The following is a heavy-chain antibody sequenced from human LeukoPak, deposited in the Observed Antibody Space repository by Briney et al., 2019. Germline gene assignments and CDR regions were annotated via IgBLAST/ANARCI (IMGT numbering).Heavy chain of an antibody. J-gene: IGHJ4*02. CDR3: ARANYDSSGYYFFDY. CDR1: GFTFSSHW. V-gene: IGHV3-74*01. D-gene: IGHD3-22*01. Sequence: GGSLRLSCAASGFTFSSHWMHWVRQAPGKGLVWVSHINSDGGRTGYADSVKGRFTISRDNAKNTLYLQMNSLRAEDTAVYYCARANYDSSGYYFFDYWGQGTLVTVSS. CDR2: INSDGGRT.